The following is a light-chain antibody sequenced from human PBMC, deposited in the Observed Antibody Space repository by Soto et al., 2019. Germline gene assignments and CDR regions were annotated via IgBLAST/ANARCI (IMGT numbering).Light chain of an antibody. Sequence: DIQMTQSPSTQSASVGDRVTITCRASQSISSWLAWYQQRPGTAPKVLIYDAYSLESGVPSRFSGSGSGTGFTLTISSLQPDDFATYYCQQYNSYSYTFGQGAKVDIK. CDR3: QQYNSYSYT. V-gene: IGKV1-5*01. CDR1: QSISSW. CDR2: DAY. J-gene: IGKJ2*01.